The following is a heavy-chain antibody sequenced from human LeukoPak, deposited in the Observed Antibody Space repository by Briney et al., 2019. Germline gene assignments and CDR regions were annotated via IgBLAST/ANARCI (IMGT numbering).Heavy chain of an antibody. J-gene: IGHJ4*02. Sequence: ASVKVSCKASGYTFRSYGISWVRQAPGQGLEWMGWISIYSGNTRYIEDLQGRLTMTTDTSTNTAYMELRSLRSDDTAIYFCARGKYFDWGIHARYFDYWGQGTLVTVSS. V-gene: IGHV1-18*01. CDR3: ARGKYFDWGIHARYFDY. CDR1: GYTFRSYG. CDR2: ISIYSGNT. D-gene: IGHD3-9*01.